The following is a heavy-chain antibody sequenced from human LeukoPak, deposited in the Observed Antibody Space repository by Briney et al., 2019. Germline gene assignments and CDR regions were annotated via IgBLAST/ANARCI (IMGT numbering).Heavy chain of an antibody. D-gene: IGHD5-12*01. J-gene: IGHJ4*01. CDR2: IYHSGSA. CDR3: ARTGVVATSYFFDY. Sequence: SETLSLTCIVSGDSISSYYWSWIRQPPGKGLEWIGFIYHSGSANYNPSLRSRVTISVDTSKNQFSLKLTSVTAADTAVYYCARTGVVATSYFFDYWGHGTLVTVSS. V-gene: IGHV4-59*01. CDR1: GDSISSYY.